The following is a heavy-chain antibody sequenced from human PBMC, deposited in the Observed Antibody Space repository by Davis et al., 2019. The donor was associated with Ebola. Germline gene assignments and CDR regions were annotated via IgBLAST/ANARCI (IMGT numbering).Heavy chain of an antibody. CDR3: VGAGYSSTWDSGAFEI. V-gene: IGHV4-39*01. CDR1: GGSISSRNSY. Sequence: MPSETLSLTCTVSGGSISSRNSYWGWIRQPPGKGLEWLASVSYSGSTYYNPSLKSRVTISVDTSKNQFSLNLRSVTAADTSVFYCVGAGYSSTWDSGAFEIWGQGTLVPVSS. CDR2: VSYSGST. J-gene: IGHJ3*02. D-gene: IGHD6-13*01.